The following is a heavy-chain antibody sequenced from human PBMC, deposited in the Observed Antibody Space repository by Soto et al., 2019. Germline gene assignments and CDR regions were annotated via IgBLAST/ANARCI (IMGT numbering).Heavy chain of an antibody. J-gene: IGHJ6*02. CDR1: GFTFSSYG. CDR3: AKDGARVIAAQYYYYGMDV. V-gene: IGHV3-30*18. Sequence: GSLRLSCAASGFTFSSYGMHWVRQAPGKGLEWVAVISYDGSNKYYADSVKGRFTISRDNSKNTLYLQMNSLRAEDTAVYYCAKDGARVIAAQYYYYGMDVWGQGTTVTVSS. CDR2: ISYDGSNK. D-gene: IGHD6-25*01.